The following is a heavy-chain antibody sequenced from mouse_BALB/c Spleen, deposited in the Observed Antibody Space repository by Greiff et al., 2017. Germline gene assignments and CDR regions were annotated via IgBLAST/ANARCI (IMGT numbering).Heavy chain of an antibody. CDR1: GYTFTSYW. Sequence: QVQLQQPGAELVKPGASVKLSCKASGYTFTSYWMHWVKQRPGQGLEWIGEINPSNGRTNYNEKFKSKATLTVDKSSSTAYMQLSSLTSEDSAVYYCARQGRGTPYGNYGDYWGQGSTLTVSS. D-gene: IGHD2-10*02. CDR3: ARQGRGTPYGNYGDY. CDR2: INPSNGRT. V-gene: IGHV1S81*02. J-gene: IGHJ2*01.